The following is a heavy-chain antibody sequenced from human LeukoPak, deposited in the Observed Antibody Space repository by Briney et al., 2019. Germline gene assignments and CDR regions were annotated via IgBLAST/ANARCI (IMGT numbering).Heavy chain of an antibody. V-gene: IGHV3-48*03. CDR2: ISSSGSTI. J-gene: IGHJ4*02. Sequence: GSLRLSCAASGFTFSSYEMNWVRQAPGKGLEWVSYISSSGSTIYYTDSVKGRFTISRDNAKNSLYLQMNSLRAEDTAVYYCARDSGSYVTYFDYWGQGTLVTVPS. CDR1: GFTFSSYE. CDR3: ARDSGSYVTYFDY. D-gene: IGHD1-26*01.